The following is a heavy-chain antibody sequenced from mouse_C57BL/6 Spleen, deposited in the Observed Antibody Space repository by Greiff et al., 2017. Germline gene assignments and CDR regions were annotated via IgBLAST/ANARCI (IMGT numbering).Heavy chain of an antibody. V-gene: IGHV5-12*01. Sequence: EVQLVESGGGLVQPGGSLKLSCAASGFTFSDYYMYWVRQTPEKRLEWVAYISNGGGSTYYPDTVKGRFTLSRDNAKNTLYLQMSRLKSEDTAMYYCARHYDYDDWYFDVWGTGTTVTVSS. CDR3: ARHYDYDDWYFDV. CDR1: GFTFSDYY. CDR2: ISNGGGST. J-gene: IGHJ1*03. D-gene: IGHD2-4*01.